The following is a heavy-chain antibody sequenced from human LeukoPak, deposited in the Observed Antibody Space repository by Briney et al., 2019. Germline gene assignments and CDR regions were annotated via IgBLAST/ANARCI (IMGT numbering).Heavy chain of an antibody. Sequence: GGSLRLSCAVSGLTFSNVWMHWVRQAPGQGLVWVSRINSAGSSTVYADPVNGRFTISRDNAKNMLYLQMNSLRAEDTAVYYCASFRDSDNWGQGTMVTVSS. CDR3: ASFRDSDN. J-gene: IGHJ3*02. D-gene: IGHD2-21*01. CDR1: GLTFSNVW. V-gene: IGHV3-74*01. CDR2: INSAGSST.